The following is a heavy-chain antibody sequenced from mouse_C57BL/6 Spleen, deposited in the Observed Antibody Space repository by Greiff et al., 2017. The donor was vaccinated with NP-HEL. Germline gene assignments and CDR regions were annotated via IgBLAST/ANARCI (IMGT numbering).Heavy chain of an antibody. D-gene: IGHD1-1*01. CDR3: ARATTVEGRYFDV. J-gene: IGHJ1*03. V-gene: IGHV1-80*01. Sequence: VQLQQSGAELVKPGASVKISCKASGYAFSSYWMNWVKQRPGKGLEWIGQIYPGDGDTNYNGKFKGKATLTADKSSSTAYMQLSSLTSEDSAVYFCARATTVEGRYFDVWGTGTTVTVSS. CDR2: IYPGDGDT. CDR1: GYAFSSYW.